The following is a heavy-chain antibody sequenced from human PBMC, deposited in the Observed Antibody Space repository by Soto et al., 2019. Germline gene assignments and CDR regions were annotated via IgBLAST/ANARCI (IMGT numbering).Heavy chain of an antibody. V-gene: IGHV3-23*01. Sequence: GESLKISCAASGFTFSSYTMNWVRQAPGKGLEWVSGINSGGRTYYADSVKGRFTISRDDSKNTLYLQIISLRAEDTAVYYRAKDLRPDGVWDFDYWGQGTLVTVSS. J-gene: IGHJ4*02. CDR1: GFTFSSYT. D-gene: IGHD4-17*01. CDR3: AKDLRPDGVWDFDY. CDR2: INSGGRT.